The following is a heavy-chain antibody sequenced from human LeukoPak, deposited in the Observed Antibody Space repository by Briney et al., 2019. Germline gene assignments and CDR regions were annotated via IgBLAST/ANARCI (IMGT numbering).Heavy chain of an antibody. J-gene: IGHJ3*02. D-gene: IGHD6-19*01. CDR1: GYTFTSYG. V-gene: IGHV1-18*01. CDR3: ARGLDLWYSSGRPEGHVAFDI. Sequence: ASVKVSCKASGYTFTSYGISWVRQAPGQGLEWMGWISAYNGNTNYAQKLQGRVTMTTDTSTSTAYMELRSLRSDDTAVYYCARGLDLWYSSGRPEGHVAFDIWGQGTMVTASS. CDR2: ISAYNGNT.